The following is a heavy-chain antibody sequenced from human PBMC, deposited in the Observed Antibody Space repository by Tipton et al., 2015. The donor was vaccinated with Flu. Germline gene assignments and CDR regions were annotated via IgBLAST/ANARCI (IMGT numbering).Heavy chain of an antibody. CDR1: GGSFSSYY. CDR3: ARVTTNGLDV. J-gene: IGHJ6*02. CDR2: IFYTGSA. D-gene: IGHD1-14*01. V-gene: IGHV4-59*01. Sequence: LRLSCTVSGGSFSSYYWSWIRQPPGKGLAWIGDIFYTGSANYNPSLKSRVTITLDTSKHHFSLKLESVTAADTAVYYCARVTTNGLDVGGLGTPVTVSS.